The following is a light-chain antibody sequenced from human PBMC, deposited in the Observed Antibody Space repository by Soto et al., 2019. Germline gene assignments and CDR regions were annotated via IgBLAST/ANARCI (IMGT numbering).Light chain of an antibody. Sequence: EIVLTQSPGTLSLSPGERATLSCRASQSVSSSYLAWYQQNTGQPPRLLIYGASSRATGIPAGFSGSGSGTDFTLTISRREPEDFSVYYCQQYGSSPLTFGGGTKVEIK. CDR3: QQYGSSPLT. CDR2: GAS. V-gene: IGKV3-20*01. CDR1: QSVSSSY. J-gene: IGKJ4*01.